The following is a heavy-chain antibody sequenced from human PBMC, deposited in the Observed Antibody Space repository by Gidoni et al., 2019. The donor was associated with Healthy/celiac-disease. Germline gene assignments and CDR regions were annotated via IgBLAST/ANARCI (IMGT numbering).Heavy chain of an antibody. V-gene: IGHV1-69*06. D-gene: IGHD3-10*01. CDR3: ARGLYYYGSGSYYNVGYFDY. CDR1: GGTFSSYA. J-gene: IGHJ4*02. Sequence: QVQLVQSGAEVKKPGSSVKVSCKASGGTFSSYAISWVRQAPGQGLEWMGGIIPIFGTANYAQKFQGRVTITADKSTSTAYMELSSLRSEDTAVYYCARGLYYYGSGSYYNVGYFDYWGQGTLVTVSS. CDR2: IIPIFGTA.